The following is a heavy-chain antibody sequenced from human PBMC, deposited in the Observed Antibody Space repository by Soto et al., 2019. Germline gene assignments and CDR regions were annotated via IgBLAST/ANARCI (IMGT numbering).Heavy chain of an antibody. D-gene: IGHD6-13*01. J-gene: IGHJ4*02. CDR3: ARRSSSWYFDY. CDR1: GFTFSSYA. CDR2: ISGSDGST. V-gene: IGHV3-23*01. Sequence: EVQLLESGGGLVQPGGSLRLSCAASGFTFSSYAMNWVRQAPGKVLEWVSVISGSDGSTYYADSVKGRFTISRDNSKHTLNLQMNSLRAEDTAVYYCARRSSSWYFDYWGQGNLVTVSS.